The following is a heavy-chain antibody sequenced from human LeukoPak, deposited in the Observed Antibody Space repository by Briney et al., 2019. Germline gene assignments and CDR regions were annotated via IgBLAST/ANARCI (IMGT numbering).Heavy chain of an antibody. J-gene: IGHJ4*02. CDR3: ARDLVMATPLGYYDILTGYQFDY. CDR2: INPNSGGT. D-gene: IGHD3-9*01. V-gene: IGHV1-2*02. Sequence: GASVKVSCKASGYTFTGYYMHWVRQAPGQGLEWMGWINPNSGGTNYAQKFQGRVTMTRDTSISTAYMELSRLRSDDTAVYYCARDLVMATPLGYYDILTGYQFDYWDQGTLVTVSS. CDR1: GYTFTGYY.